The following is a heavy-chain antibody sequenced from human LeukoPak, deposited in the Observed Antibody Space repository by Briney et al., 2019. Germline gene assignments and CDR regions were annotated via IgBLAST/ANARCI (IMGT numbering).Heavy chain of an antibody. CDR1: GGSISSSSYY. CDR2: IYYSGST. V-gene: IGHV4-39*01. Sequence: SSETLSLTCTVSGGSISSSSYYWGWIRQPPGKGLEWIGSIYYSGSTYYNPSLKSRVTISVDTSNNQFSLKVASVTAADTAVYYCASTHAGRYYTTFDSWGQGTLVAVSS. D-gene: IGHD1-26*01. J-gene: IGHJ4*02. CDR3: ASTHAGRYYTTFDS.